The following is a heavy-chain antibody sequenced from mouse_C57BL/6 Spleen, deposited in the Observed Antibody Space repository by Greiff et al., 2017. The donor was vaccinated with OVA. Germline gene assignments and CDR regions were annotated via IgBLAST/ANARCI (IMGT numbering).Heavy chain of an antibody. D-gene: IGHD2-2*01. CDR3: ARKGYDGGFAY. Sequence: VQLQQSGAELVRPGASVKLSCKASGYTFTDYYINWVKQRPGQGLEWIARIYPGSGNTYYNEKFKGKATLTADKSSSTAYMQLSSLTSEDSAVYFCARKGYDGGFAYWGQGTLVTVSA. J-gene: IGHJ3*01. CDR2: IYPGSGNT. CDR1: GYTFTDYY. V-gene: IGHV1-76*01.